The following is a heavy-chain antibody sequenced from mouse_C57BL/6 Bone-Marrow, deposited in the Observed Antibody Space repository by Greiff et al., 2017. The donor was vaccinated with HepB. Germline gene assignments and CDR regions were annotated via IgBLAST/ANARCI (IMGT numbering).Heavy chain of an antibody. D-gene: IGHD1-1*01. J-gene: IGHJ2*01. CDR3: TRGTTVVATDY. CDR1: GYTFNDYE. Sequence: QVQLQQSGAELVRPGASVTLSCKASGYTFNDYEMHWVKRTPVHGLEWIGAIDPETGGTAYNQKFKGKAILTADKSSSTAYMELRSLTSEDSSGYYYTRGTTVVATDYWGQGTTPTVSS. CDR2: IDPETGGT. V-gene: IGHV1-15*01.